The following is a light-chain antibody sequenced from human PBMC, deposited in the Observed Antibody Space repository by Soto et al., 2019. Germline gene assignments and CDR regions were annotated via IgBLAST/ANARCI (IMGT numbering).Light chain of an antibody. J-gene: IGLJ3*02. Sequence: QSVLTQPASVSGSPGQSITISCTGTSSAIGGHNYVSWYQHHPGKAPKVIIYEVSDRPSGISDRFSGSTSGNTASLTISGLQAEDEADYYCSSYTSSSTWGFGGGTNLTVL. V-gene: IGLV2-14*01. CDR3: SSYTSSSTWG. CDR1: SSAIGGHNY. CDR2: EVS.